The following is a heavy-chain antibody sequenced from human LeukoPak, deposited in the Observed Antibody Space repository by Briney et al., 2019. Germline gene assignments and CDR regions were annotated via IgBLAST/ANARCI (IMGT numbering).Heavy chain of an antibody. J-gene: IGHJ6*02. V-gene: IGHV4-59*01. CDR2: IYYNGST. CDR1: GGSISSYY. CDR3: ARVSLTDYYPYYYGMDV. Sequence: SETLSLTCTVSGGSISSYYWSWIRQPPGKGLEWIGYIYYNGSTNYNPSLKSRVTISVDTSKNQFSLKLSSVTAADTAVYYCARVSLTDYYPYYYGMDVWGQGTTVTVSS. D-gene: IGHD1-14*01.